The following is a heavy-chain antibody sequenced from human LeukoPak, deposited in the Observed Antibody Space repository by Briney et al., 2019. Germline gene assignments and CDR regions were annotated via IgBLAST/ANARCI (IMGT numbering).Heavy chain of an antibody. CDR2: ISGSGRRT. Sequence: GGSLRLSCAASGLTFSSYAMSWVRQAPGKGLEWVSAISGSGRRTYYADSVKGRFTISRDNSKNTLYLRINSLRAEDTAVYYCAKEVVVSAAVGTVGFDPWGQGTLVIVSS. CDR1: GLTFSSYA. V-gene: IGHV3-23*01. CDR3: AKEVVVSAAVGTVGFDP. J-gene: IGHJ5*02. D-gene: IGHD6-13*01.